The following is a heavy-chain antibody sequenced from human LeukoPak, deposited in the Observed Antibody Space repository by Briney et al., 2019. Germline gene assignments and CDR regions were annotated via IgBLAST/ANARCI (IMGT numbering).Heavy chain of an antibody. D-gene: IGHD5-12*01. J-gene: IGHJ4*02. CDR1: GFTVSSNY. V-gene: IGHV3-23*01. Sequence: PGGSLRLSCAASGFTVSSNYMSWVRQAPGKGLEWVSAISGSGGSTYYADSVKGRFTISRDNSKNTLYLQMNSLRAEDTAVYYCAKDRQVALDYWGQGTLVTVSS. CDR3: AKDRQVALDY. CDR2: ISGSGGST.